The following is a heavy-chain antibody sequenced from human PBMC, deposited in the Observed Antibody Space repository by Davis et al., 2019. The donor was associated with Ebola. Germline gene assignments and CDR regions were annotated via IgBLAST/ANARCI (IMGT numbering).Heavy chain of an antibody. J-gene: IGHJ4*02. CDR2: ISSIGTNI. V-gene: IGHV3-21*01. CDR1: GFTFSSNS. D-gene: IGHD1-1*01. Sequence: GESLKISCAASGFTFSSNSMNWVRQAPGKGLEWVSSISSIGTNIYQADSVKGRFTISRDNAKNSLYLQMNSLSAEDTAVYYCTREDWNSKNFDNWGQGTLVTVSP. CDR3: TREDWNSKNFDN.